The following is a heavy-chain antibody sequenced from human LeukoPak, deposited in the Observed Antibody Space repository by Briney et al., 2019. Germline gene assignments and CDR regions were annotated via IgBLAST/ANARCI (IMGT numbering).Heavy chain of an antibody. CDR3: ASLSIVVVSTDAFDI. CDR1: GYSFTSYW. CDR2: IYPGDSDT. D-gene: IGHD3-22*01. V-gene: IGHV5-51*01. J-gene: IGHJ3*02. Sequence: GESLKISCKGSGYSFTSYWIGCVRQMPGKGLEWMGIIYPGDSDTRYSPSFQGQVTISADKSISTAYLQWSSLKASDTAMYYCASLSIVVVSTDAFDIWGQGTMVTVSS.